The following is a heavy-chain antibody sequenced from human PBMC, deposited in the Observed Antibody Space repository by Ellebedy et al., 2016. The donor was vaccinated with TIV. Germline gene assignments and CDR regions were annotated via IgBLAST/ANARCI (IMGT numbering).Heavy chain of an antibody. CDR2: ISYDGSNK. V-gene: IGHV3-30*03. CDR3: ARVPRGPDY. Sequence: GGSLRLXXAASGFTFSSYGMHWVRQAPGKGLEWVAVISYDGSNKYYADSVKGRFTISRDNSKNTLYLQMNSLRAEDTAVYYCARVPRGPDYWGQGTLVTVSS. D-gene: IGHD3-10*01. J-gene: IGHJ4*02. CDR1: GFTFSSYG.